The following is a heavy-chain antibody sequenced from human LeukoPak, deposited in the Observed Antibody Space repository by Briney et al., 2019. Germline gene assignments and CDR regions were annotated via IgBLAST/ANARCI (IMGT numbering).Heavy chain of an antibody. J-gene: IGHJ6*02. CDR3: ARDYRAVEPLYYGMDV. Sequence: GPSLRPSYAPSGPTFSSYAMRSVRQAPGKWLGWVAFMSYDGSNKYYADTVKGRCTISRDNAKNTRYLQMNSLRAEDTAVYYCARDYRAVEPLYYGMDVWGQGTTVTVSS. V-gene: IGHV3-30-3*01. CDR1: GPTFSSYA. D-gene: IGHD3-16*02. CDR2: MSYDGSNK.